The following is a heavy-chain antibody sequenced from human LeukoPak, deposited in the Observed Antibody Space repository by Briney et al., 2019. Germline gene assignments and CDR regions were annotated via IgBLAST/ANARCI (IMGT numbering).Heavy chain of an antibody. CDR2: INSDGSST. J-gene: IGHJ4*02. V-gene: IGHV3-74*01. CDR3: AREYDSSGYSDFDY. D-gene: IGHD3-22*01. CDR1: GFTFSSYW. Sequence: PGGSLRLSCAASGFTFSSYWMHWVRQAPGKGLVWVSRINSDGSSTSYADSVKGRFTISRDNAKNTLYLQMNSLRAEDTAVYYCAREYDSSGYSDFDYWGQGTLVTASS.